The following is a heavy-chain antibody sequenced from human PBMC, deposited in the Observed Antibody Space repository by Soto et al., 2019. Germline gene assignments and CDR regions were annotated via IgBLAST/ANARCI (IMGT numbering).Heavy chain of an antibody. J-gene: IGHJ4*02. CDR1: GFTFSSYS. CDR3: ARGTSGSQDY. CDR2: ISSSSYI. Sequence: KPGGSLRLSCAASGFTFSSYSMNWVRQAPGKGLEWVSSISSSSYIYYADSVKGRFTISRDNAKNSLYLQMNSLRAEDTSVEYCARGTSGSQDYWGQGTLVTVSS. V-gene: IGHV3-21*01. D-gene: IGHD1-26*01.